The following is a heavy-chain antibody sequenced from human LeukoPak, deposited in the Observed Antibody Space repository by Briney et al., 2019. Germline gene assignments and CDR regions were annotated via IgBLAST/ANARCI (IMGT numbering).Heavy chain of an antibody. CDR1: GFTLSSHA. CDR3: AKEGGLVQGVISRRMTNYYSAMDV. CDR2: YSGSGGAT. D-gene: IGHD3-10*01. Sequence: QPGGSLRLSCVASGFTLSSHAMSWVRQAPGKGREWVAGYSGSGGATYFADSVKGRFTISRDDSMNTLYLELNSLRAEDTGVYYCAKEGGLVQGVISRRMTNYYSAMDVWGQGTSVIVSS. J-gene: IGHJ6*02. V-gene: IGHV3-23*01.